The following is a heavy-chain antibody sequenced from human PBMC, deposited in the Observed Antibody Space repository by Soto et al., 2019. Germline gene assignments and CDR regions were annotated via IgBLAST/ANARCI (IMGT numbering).Heavy chain of an antibody. V-gene: IGHV5-51*01. CDR1: GYYFPSYW. Sequence: PGESLKISCKGSGYYFPSYWIGWVRQMPGKGLEWMGIIYPGDSDTRYSPSFQGQVTISADKSISTAYLQWSSLKASDTAMYYCARGVDTAMGTSYYFDYWGQGTLVTVS. CDR3: ARGVDTAMGTSYYFDY. CDR2: IYPGDSDT. J-gene: IGHJ4*02. D-gene: IGHD5-18*01.